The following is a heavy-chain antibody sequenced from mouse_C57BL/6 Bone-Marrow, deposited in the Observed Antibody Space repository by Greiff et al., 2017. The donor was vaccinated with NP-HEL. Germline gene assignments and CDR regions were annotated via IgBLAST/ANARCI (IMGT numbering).Heavy chain of an antibody. CDR1: GYTFTDYY. J-gene: IGHJ3*01. CDR2: IYPGSGNT. V-gene: IGHV1-76*01. CDR3: ARERDLMAWFAY. D-gene: IGHD2-3*01. Sequence: VMLVESGAELVRPGASVKLSCKASGYTFTDYYINWVKQRPGQGLEWIARIYPGSGNTYYNEKFKGKATLTAEKSSSTAYMQLSSLTSEDSAVYFGARERDLMAWFAYWGQGTLVTVSA.